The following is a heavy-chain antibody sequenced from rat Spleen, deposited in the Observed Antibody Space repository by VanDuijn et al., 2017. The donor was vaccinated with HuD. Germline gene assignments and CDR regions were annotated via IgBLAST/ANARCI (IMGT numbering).Heavy chain of an antibody. D-gene: IGHD1-10*01. Sequence: QVQMKESGPGLVQPSQTLSLTCTVSGFSLSNYGVIWVRQPPGKGLEWMGVIWGNGNTNYNSALKSRLSISRDTSKSQVFLKMNSLQTEDTATYYCAREWQRTTLDYWGQGVMVTVSS. CDR1: GFSLSNYG. V-gene: IGHV2-13*01. J-gene: IGHJ2*01. CDR2: IWGNGNT. CDR3: AREWQRTTLDY.